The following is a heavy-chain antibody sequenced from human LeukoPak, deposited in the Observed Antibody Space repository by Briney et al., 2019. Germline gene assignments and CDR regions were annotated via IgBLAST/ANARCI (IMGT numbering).Heavy chain of an antibody. V-gene: IGHV3-23*01. CDR1: GFTFSSYA. J-gene: IGHJ4*02. CDR3: AKEARSGSYLVY. Sequence: GGSLRLSCAASGFTFSSYAMSWVRQAPGKGLEWVSLISGSGGNTYYADSVKGRFTISRDNTKNILYLQMNSLRAEDTAVYYCAKEARSGSYLVYWGQGTLVTVSS. D-gene: IGHD2-15*01. CDR2: ISGSGGNT.